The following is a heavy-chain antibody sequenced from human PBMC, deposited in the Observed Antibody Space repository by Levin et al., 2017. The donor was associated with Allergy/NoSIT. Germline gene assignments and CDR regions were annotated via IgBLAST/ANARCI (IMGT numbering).Heavy chain of an antibody. V-gene: IGHV1-69*06. D-gene: IGHD2-2*01. CDR3: AKDRQIVVVPAAYGLYYYYYGMDV. J-gene: IGHJ6*02. CDR1: GGTFSSYA. CDR2: IIPIFGTA. Sequence: KISCKASGGTFSSYAISWVRQAPGQGLEWMGGIIPIFGTANYAQKFQGRVTITADKSTSTAYMELSSLRSEDTAVYYCAKDRQIVVVPAAYGLYYYYYGMDVWGQGTTVTVSS.